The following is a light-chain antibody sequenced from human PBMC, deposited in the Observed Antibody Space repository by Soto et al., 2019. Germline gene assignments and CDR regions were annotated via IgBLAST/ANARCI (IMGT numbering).Light chain of an antibody. Sequence: QSVLTQPPSVSGAPGQRVTISCTGNSSNIGAGYDVHWYQQLPGTAPKLLIYGNSNRPSGVPDRFAGSKSGTSASLAITGLQAEDEADYYGQSYDSSLSGSVVFGGGTKLTVL. CDR1: SSNIGAGYD. J-gene: IGLJ2*01. CDR2: GNS. CDR3: QSYDSSLSGSVV. V-gene: IGLV1-40*01.